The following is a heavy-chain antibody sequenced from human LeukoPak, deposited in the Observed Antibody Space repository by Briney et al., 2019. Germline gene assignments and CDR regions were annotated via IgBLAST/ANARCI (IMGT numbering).Heavy chain of an antibody. CDR1: GFTVSSNY. Sequence: GGSLRLSCAASGFTVSSNYMSWVRQAPGQGLEWVSVIYSGGSTYYADSVKGRFTISRDNSKNTLYLKMNSLRAEDTAVYYCAREYGSGSYYLWFDYWGQGTLVTVSS. D-gene: IGHD3-10*01. J-gene: IGHJ4*02. V-gene: IGHV3-66*02. CDR2: IYSGGST. CDR3: AREYGSGSYYLWFDY.